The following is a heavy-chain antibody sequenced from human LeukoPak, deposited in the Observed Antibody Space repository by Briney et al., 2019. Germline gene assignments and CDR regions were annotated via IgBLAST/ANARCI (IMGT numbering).Heavy chain of an antibody. CDR3: ARGLVEQQLGPSD. CDR2: IYYSGST. V-gene: IGHV4-59*01. CDR1: GGSISSYY. J-gene: IGHJ1*01. D-gene: IGHD6-13*01. Sequence: SETLSLTCTVSGGSISSYYWSWIRQPPGKGLEWIGYIYYSGSTNYNPSLKSRVTISVDTSKNQFSLKLSSVTAADTAVYYCARGLVEQQLGPSDWGQGTLVTVSS.